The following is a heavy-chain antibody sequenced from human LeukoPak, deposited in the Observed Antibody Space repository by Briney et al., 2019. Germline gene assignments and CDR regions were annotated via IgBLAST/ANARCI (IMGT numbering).Heavy chain of an antibody. CDR2: IYYTGTT. D-gene: IGHD3-22*01. CDR1: CGSIRRSSYK. J-gene: IGHJ4*02. Sequence: SETLSLTCTVSCGSIRRSSYKWGWIRQPPGKGLEWIGNIYYTGTTYYNPSLKSRVTISVDTSKNHFSLRLRPVVAADTAVYFCARPRDDSTGYYLGYWGQGTLVTVSS. V-gene: IGHV4-39*02. CDR3: ARPRDDSTGYYLGY.